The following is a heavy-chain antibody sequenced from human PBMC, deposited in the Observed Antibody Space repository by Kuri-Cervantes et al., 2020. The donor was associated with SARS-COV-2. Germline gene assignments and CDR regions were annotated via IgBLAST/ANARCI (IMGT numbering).Heavy chain of an antibody. V-gene: IGHV4-61*05. J-gene: IGHJ6*03. D-gene: IGHD3-22*01. CDR3: ARSGYYSRGVTYYYMDV. CDR1: GGSISSSSYY. Sequence: SETLSLTCTVSGGSISSSSYYWSWIRQPPGQGLEWLGYIYYSGSTKYNPSLESRVTISLDTSRNQFSLKLSSVTAAGSAVYYCARSGYYSRGVTYYYMDVWDKGTTVTVSS. CDR2: IYYSGST.